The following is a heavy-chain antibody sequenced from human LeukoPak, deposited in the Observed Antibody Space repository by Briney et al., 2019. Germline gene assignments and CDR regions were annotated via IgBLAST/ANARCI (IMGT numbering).Heavy chain of an antibody. Sequence: GGSLRLSCAASGFTFSSYGMHWVRQAPGKGLEWVAFIRYDGSNKYYADSVKGRFTISRDNSKNTLYLQMNSLRAEDTAEYYCAKNGYYYDSSGYYCWFDPWGQGTLVTVSS. CDR3: AKNGYYYDSSGYYCWFDP. J-gene: IGHJ5*02. CDR2: IRYDGSNK. D-gene: IGHD3-22*01. CDR1: GFTFSSYG. V-gene: IGHV3-30*02.